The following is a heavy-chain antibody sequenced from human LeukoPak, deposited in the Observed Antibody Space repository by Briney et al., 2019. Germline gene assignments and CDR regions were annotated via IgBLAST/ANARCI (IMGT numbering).Heavy chain of an antibody. Sequence: SSETLSLTCAVYGGSFSGYHWGWIRQPPGKGLEWIGEINHSGSTNYNPSLKSRVTISVDTSKNQFSLKLSSVTAADTAVYYCARGPSIQLWSDPYYYYGMDVWGQGTTVTVSS. CDR1: GGSFSGYH. CDR3: ARGPSIQLWSDPYYYYGMDV. V-gene: IGHV4-34*01. D-gene: IGHD5-18*01. CDR2: INHSGST. J-gene: IGHJ6*02.